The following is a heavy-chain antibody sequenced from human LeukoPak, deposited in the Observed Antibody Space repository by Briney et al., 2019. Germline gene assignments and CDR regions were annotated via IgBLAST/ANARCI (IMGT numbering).Heavy chain of an antibody. V-gene: IGHV1-69*13. CDR3: TRSAIVGAPGDFDY. CDR1: GGTFSSHA. J-gene: IGHJ4*02. Sequence: ASVKVSCKASGGTFSSHAISWVRQAPGQGLEWMGGIIPIFGTANYAQKFQGRVTITADESTSTAYMELSSLRSEDTAVYFCTRSAIVGAPGDFDYWGQGTLVTVSS. D-gene: IGHD1-26*01. CDR2: IIPIFGTA.